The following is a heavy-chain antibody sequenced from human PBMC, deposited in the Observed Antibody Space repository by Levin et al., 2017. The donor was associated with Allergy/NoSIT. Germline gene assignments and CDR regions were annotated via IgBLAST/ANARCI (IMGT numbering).Heavy chain of an antibody. V-gene: IGHV3-23*01. CDR3: VSYRDGPYIPIAY. CDR1: GFTFRNYA. CDR2: MSGSGYTI. D-gene: IGHD2-21*01. Sequence: PGGSLRLSCAASGFTFRNYAMSWVRQAPGKGLEWISIMSGSGYTIYYADSVKGRFTISRDNSKNTVYLQMRSLRAEDTAVYYCVSYRDGPYIPIAYWGQGTLVTVSS. J-gene: IGHJ4*02.